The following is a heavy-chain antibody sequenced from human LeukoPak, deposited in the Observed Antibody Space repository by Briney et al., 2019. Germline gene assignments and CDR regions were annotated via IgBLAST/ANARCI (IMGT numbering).Heavy chain of an antibody. V-gene: IGHV3-23*01. CDR2: ISGSGGST. CDR3: AKETGYCSSTSCPASLDY. D-gene: IGHD2-2*01. CDR1: GFTFSNYA. J-gene: IGHJ4*02. Sequence: GGSLRLSCAASGFTFSNYAMSWVRQAPGKGLEWVSAISGSGGSTYYADSVNGRFTVSRDNSKNTLYLHMNSLRAEDTAVYYCAKETGYCSSTSCPASLDYWGQGALVTVSS.